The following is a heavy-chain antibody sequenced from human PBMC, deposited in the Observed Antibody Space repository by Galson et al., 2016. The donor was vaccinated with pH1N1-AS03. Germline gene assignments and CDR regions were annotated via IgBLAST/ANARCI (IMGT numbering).Heavy chain of an antibody. CDR3: ARGKNSGFDY. CDR1: GDSVSGSRGVA. J-gene: IGHJ4*02. D-gene: IGHD3-10*01. CDR2: TFYWSKWSN. Sequence: CAISGDSVSGSRGVAWNWIRQSPSRGLEWLGRTFYWSKWSNDYAESVKSRITIDPDISNNQFSLHLNSVTPEDTAIYFCARGKNSGFDYWGQGTPVTVSS. V-gene: IGHV6-1*01.